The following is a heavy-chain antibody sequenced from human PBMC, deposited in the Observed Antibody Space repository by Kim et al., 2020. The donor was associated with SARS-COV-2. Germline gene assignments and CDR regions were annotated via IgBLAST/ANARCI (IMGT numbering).Heavy chain of an antibody. CDR2: ISGSGGST. D-gene: IGHD5-12*01. CDR3: AKDIVATFFYYYYGMDG. V-gene: IGHV3-23*01. J-gene: IGHJ6*02. CDR1: GFTFSSYA. Sequence: GGSLRLSCAASGFTFSSYAMSWVRQAPGKGLEWVSAISGSGGSTYYADSVKGRFTISRDNSKNTLYLQMNSLRAEDTAVYYCAKDIVATFFYYYYGMDGWGQGTTVTVSS.